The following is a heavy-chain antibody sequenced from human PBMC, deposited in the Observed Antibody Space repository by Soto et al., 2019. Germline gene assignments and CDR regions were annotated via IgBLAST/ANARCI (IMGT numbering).Heavy chain of an antibody. CDR2: ISRSANTI. CDR1: GFTFSDYY. J-gene: IGHJ3*02. D-gene: IGHD2-21*01. CDR3: ARRAILWGNAFDI. Sequence: GGSLRLSCAASGFTFSDYYMSWIRQAPGKGLEWVSYISRSANTIYYADSVKGRFTISRDNAKNSVYLQMNSLRGEDTAVYYCARRAILWGNAFDIWGQGTMVTVSS. V-gene: IGHV3-11*01.